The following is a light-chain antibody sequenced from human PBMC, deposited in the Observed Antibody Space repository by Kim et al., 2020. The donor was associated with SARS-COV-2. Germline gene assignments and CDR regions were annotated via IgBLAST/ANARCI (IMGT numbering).Light chain of an antibody. CDR2: GAS. CDR1: QSVGSNY. CDR3: QQYGSSPPWT. Sequence: PGERATLSCRASQSVGSNYLAWYQQKPGQAPRLLINGASSRATGIPDRFSGSGSGTDFTLTISRLEPEDFAVYYCQQYGSSPPWTFGQGTKVDIK. V-gene: IGKV3-20*01. J-gene: IGKJ1*01.